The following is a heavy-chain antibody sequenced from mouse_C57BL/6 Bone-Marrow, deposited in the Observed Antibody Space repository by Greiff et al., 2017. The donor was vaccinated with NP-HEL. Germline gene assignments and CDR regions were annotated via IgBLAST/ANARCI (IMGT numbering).Heavy chain of an antibody. D-gene: IGHD1-1*01. CDR3: ARDYYGPFAY. CDR1: GFTFSSYA. J-gene: IGHJ3*01. V-gene: IGHV5-4*01. CDR2: INDGGSYT. Sequence: EVQLVESGGGLVKPGGSLKLSCAASGFTFSSYAMSWVRQTPEKRLEWVATINDGGSYTYYPDNVKGRFTISRDNAKNNLYLQMSHLKSEDTAMYYCARDYYGPFAYWGQGTLVTVSA.